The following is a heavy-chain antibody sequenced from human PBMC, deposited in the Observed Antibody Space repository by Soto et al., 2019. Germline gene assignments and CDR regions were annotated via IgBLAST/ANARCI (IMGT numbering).Heavy chain of an antibody. CDR1: GGSISSYY. Sequence: SETLSLTCTVSGGSISSYYWSWIRQPPGKGLEWIGYIYYNGSTNYNPSLKSRVTISVDTSKNQFSLRLSSVTAADTAVYYCARGYSSSRHYYYYYMDVWGKGTTVTVSS. V-gene: IGHV4-59*01. CDR3: ARGYSSSRHYYYYYMDV. CDR2: IYYNGST. D-gene: IGHD6-13*01. J-gene: IGHJ6*03.